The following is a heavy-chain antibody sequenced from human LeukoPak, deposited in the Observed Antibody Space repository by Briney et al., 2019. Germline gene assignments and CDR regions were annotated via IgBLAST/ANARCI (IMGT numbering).Heavy chain of an antibody. J-gene: IGHJ6*02. CDR1: GFTFSDYY. Sequence: GGSLRLSCAASGFTFSDYYMSWIRQAPGKGLEWVSYISSSSSTIYYADPVKGLFIISRDNAKNSPYLQMDSMRAEDTAVYYCAREKDDYVWGSYRYRPYYYYGMDVWGQGTTVTVSS. CDR3: AREKDDYVWGSYRYRPYYYYGMDV. CDR2: ISSSSSTI. V-gene: IGHV3-11*04. D-gene: IGHD3-16*02.